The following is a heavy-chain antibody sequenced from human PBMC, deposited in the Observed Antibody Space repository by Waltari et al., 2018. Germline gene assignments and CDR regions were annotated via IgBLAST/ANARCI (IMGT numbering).Heavy chain of an antibody. J-gene: IGHJ5*02. V-gene: IGHV4-39*01. CDR2: VYYSGTT. CDR3: ARHWKRSGYRFDP. Sequence: QLQLQESGPGLVKPSETLSLTCTVSGDSISGSSYYWGWTGQSPGTGLEWIGNVYYSGTTNNNPPLRSRVTNSGDTSKNQFSLKLSSLTAADTAVYYCARHWKRSGYRFDPWGQGTLVTVSS. D-gene: IGHD5-12*01. CDR1: GDSISGSSYY.